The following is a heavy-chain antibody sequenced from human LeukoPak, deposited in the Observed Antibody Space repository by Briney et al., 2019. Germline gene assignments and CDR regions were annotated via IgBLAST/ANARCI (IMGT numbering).Heavy chain of an antibody. V-gene: IGHV3-21*01. D-gene: IGHD6-13*01. CDR1: GFIFSSYS. J-gene: IGHJ4*02. CDR2: ISSSSSYI. CDR3: ARDPAAGPFDY. Sequence: GGSLRLSCAASGFIFSSYSMNWVRQAPGKGLEWVSSISSSSSYIYYADSVKGRFTISRDNAKNSLYLQMNSLRAEDTAVYYCARDPAAGPFDYWGQGTLVTVSS.